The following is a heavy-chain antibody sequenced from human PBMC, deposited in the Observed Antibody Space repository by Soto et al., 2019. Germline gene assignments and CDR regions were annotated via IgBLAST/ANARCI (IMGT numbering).Heavy chain of an antibody. D-gene: IGHD3-10*01. CDR1: GFMFDDYA. J-gene: IGHJ4*02. Sequence: GGSLRLSCEASGFMFDDYAMYWVRQAPGKGLEWVSGISGSGGSTYYADSVKGRFTISRDNSKNTLYLQMNSLRAEDTAVYYCAKDLRFGEFSNYDYWGQGTLVTVSS. CDR2: ISGSGGST. CDR3: AKDLRFGEFSNYDY. V-gene: IGHV3-23*01.